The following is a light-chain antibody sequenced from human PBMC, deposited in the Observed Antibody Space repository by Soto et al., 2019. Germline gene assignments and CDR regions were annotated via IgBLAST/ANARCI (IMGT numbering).Light chain of an antibody. CDR2: GAS. J-gene: IGKJ1*01. CDR1: QSVSSSY. CDR3: QQYGSSRWT. Sequence: EIVLTQSPGTLSLSPGERATLSCRASQSVSSSYLAWYQQKPGQAPRLLIYGASSRATGIPDRFSGSGSGTDVPLTISRLEPEDFAVYYCQQYGSSRWTFGQGTNVEIK. V-gene: IGKV3-20*01.